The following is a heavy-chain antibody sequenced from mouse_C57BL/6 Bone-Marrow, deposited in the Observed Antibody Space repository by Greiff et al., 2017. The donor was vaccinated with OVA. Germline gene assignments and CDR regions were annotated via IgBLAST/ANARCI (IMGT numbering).Heavy chain of an antibody. J-gene: IGHJ4*01. CDR3: ARDLMSVYYYGSSYRDAMDY. CDR1: GFTFSDYY. D-gene: IGHD1-1*01. CDR2: INYDGSST. V-gene: IGHV5-16*01. Sequence: EVNVVESEGGLVQPGSSMKLSCTASGFTFSDYYMAWVRQVPEKGLEWVANINYDGSSTYYLDSLKSRFIISRDNAKNILYLQMSSLKSEDTATYYCARDLMSVYYYGSSYRDAMDYWGQGTSVTVSS.